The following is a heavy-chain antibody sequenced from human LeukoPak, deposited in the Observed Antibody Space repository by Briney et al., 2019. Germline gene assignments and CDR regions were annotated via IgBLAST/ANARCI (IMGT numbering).Heavy chain of an antibody. CDR1: GGSISSSSYC. CDR2: IYYSGST. J-gene: IGHJ4*02. D-gene: IGHD1-26*01. CDR3: ARGPGATRYFDY. V-gene: IGHV4-39*07. Sequence: PSETLSLTCTVSGGSISSSSYCWGWIRQPPGKGLEWIGSIYYSGSTYYNPSLKSRVTISVDTSKNQFSLKLSSVTAADTAVYYCARGPGATRYFDYWGQGTLVTVSS.